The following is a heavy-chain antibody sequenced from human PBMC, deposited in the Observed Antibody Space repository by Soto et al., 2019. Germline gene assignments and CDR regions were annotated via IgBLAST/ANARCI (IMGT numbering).Heavy chain of an antibody. CDR2: IIPIFGTA. CDR3: ARRGASHTPHYYYYGMEV. V-gene: IGHV1-69*01. Sequence: QVQLVQSGAEVKKPGSSVKVSCKASGGTFSSYAISWVRQAPGQGLEWMGGIIPIFGTANYAQKFQGRVNITGGESPRTAYMEPSSLRTGETAVFYCARRGASHTPHYYYYGMEVWGQGSTVTVS. J-gene: IGHJ6*02. CDR1: GGTFSSYA.